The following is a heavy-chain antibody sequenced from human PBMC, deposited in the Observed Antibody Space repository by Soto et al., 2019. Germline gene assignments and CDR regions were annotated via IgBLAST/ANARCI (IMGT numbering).Heavy chain of an antibody. J-gene: IGHJ4*02. CDR3: TRDRLEGYCTNGVCYSFDY. D-gene: IGHD2-8*01. CDR2: IRSKAYGGTT. V-gene: IGHV3-49*04. CDR1: GFTFGDYA. Sequence: GGSLRLSCTASGFTFGDYAMSWVRQAPGKGLEWVGFIRSKAYGGTTEYAAPVKGRFTISRDDSKSIAYLQMNSLKTEDTAVYYCTRDRLEGYCTNGVCYSFDYWGQGTLVTVSS.